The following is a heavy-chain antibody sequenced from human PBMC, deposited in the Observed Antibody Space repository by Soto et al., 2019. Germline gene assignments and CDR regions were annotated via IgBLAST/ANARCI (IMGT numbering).Heavy chain of an antibody. CDR3: ARGAIVGATFDY. D-gene: IGHD1-26*01. CDR2: TYYSGST. J-gene: IGHJ4*02. Sequence: QVQLQESGPGLVKPSQTLSLTCTVSGGSISSGDYYWSWLRQPPGKGLEWIGYTYYSGSTYYNPSLKCRVTISVDASKNQFALKLSSVTAADTAVYYCARGAIVGATFDYWGQGTLVTVSS. CDR1: GGSISSGDYY. V-gene: IGHV4-30-4*01.